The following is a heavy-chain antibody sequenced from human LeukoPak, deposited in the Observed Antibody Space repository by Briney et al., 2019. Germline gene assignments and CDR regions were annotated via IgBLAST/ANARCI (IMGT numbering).Heavy chain of an antibody. V-gene: IGHV4-34*01. J-gene: IGHJ4*02. CDR1: GGSFSGYY. CDR3: ARYDY. CDR2: INHSGST. Sequence: SETLSLTCAVYGGSFSGYYWTWIRQPPGKGLEWIGEINHSGSTNYNPSLKSRVIISVDTSKNQFSLKLSSVTAADTAVYYCARYDYWGQGTLVTVSS.